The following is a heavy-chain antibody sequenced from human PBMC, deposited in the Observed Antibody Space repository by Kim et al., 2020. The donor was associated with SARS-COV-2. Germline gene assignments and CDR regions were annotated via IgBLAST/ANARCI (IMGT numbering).Heavy chain of an antibody. CDR3: ARRVTGVGLGGQAGWFDP. CDR2: IYYSGNT. Sequence: SETLSLTCSVSGGSISSYHWSWIRQPPGKGLEWIGYIYYSGNTNYNPSLKSRITISVDTSRTQFSLKMNSVTAADTAIYYFARRVTGVGLGGQAGWFDP. D-gene: IGHD2-8*02. CDR1: GGSISSYH. V-gene: IGHV4-59*08. J-gene: IGHJ5*02.